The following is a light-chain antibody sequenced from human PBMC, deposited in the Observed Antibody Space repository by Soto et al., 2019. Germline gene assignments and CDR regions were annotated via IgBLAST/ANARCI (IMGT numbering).Light chain of an antibody. Sequence: DIQMTQSPSSLSASIGDRITITCRASQSISTYLNWYQQKPGKAPKLLIYGASTLQNGVPSRFSGSGSATDDTLTISSLQPEDFATYYCQQSFITPPLTFSGENKVEIK. CDR3: QQSFITPPLT. V-gene: IGKV1-39*01. CDR1: QSISTY. CDR2: GAS. J-gene: IGKJ4*01.